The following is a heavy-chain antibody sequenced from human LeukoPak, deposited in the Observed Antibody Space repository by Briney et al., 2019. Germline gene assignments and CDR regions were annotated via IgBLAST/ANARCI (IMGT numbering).Heavy chain of an antibody. Sequence: GGSLRLSCAASGVTFRSYWMSWVRQAPGKGLEWVANIKQDGSEKYYVDSVKGRFTISRDNAKNSLYLQMNSLRAEDTAVYYCARDALLIAVAGSLDYWGQGTLVTVSS. CDR1: GVTFRSYW. D-gene: IGHD6-19*01. CDR2: IKQDGSEK. CDR3: ARDALLIAVAGSLDY. J-gene: IGHJ4*02. V-gene: IGHV3-7*03.